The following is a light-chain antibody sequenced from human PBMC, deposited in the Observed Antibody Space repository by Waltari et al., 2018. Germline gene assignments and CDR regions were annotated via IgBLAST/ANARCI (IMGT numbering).Light chain of an antibody. V-gene: IGKV4-1*01. CDR3: QQYYATPNT. CDR1: QRLFHTNNKNY. CDR2: WAS. Sequence: DIVVTQSPDSLAVSLGERATINCKSSQRLFHTNNKNYLAWYQQKPGPPPKLLIYWASTRDSGVPERFSGSGSGTDFTLAISSLQPEDVAVYYCQQYYATPNTFGQGTNVEIK. J-gene: IGKJ2*01.